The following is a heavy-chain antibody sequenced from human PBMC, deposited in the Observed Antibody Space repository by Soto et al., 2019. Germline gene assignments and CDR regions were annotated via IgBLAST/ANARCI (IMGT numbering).Heavy chain of an antibody. V-gene: IGHV3-21*01. J-gene: IGHJ3*02. Sequence: EVQLVESGGGLVKPGGSLRLSCAASGFTFSSYSMNWVRQAPGKGLEWVSSISSSSSYIYYADSVKGRFTISRDNAKNSLYLQMNSLRAEYTAVYYCAREGDDAFDIWGQGTMVTVSS. CDR3: AREGDDAFDI. CDR1: GFTFSSYS. D-gene: IGHD3-16*01. CDR2: ISSSSSYI.